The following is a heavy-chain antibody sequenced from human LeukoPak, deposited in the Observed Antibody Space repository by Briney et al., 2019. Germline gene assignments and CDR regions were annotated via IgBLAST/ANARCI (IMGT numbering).Heavy chain of an antibody. J-gene: IGHJ4*02. Sequence: PGGSLRLSCVASGFSFGNYAMSWVRQAPGKGLEWVSAISGSGGSTYYGDSVKGRFTISRDNSKNTLYLQMNSLRAEDTAVYYCAKYANGGPQDYWGQGTLVTVSP. CDR3: AKYANGGPQDY. V-gene: IGHV3-23*01. D-gene: IGHD2-2*01. CDR1: GFSFGNYA. CDR2: ISGSGGST.